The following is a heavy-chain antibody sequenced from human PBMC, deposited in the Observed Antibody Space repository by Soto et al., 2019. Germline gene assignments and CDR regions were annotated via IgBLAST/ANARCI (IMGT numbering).Heavy chain of an antibody. CDR1: GYTFSSDG. D-gene: IGHD2-8*02. CDR2: ISAENGNT. V-gene: IGHV1-18*01. Sequence: QVQLMQSGDEVRKPGASVKVSCKASGYTFSSDGISWVRQAPGQGLEWMGWISAENGNTNYAQKVQGRVTMTIDTSTSTAYMEMTSLTSDDTAVYYCAREVVYAIDYYYMDVWGKGTAVTVSS. CDR3: AREVVYAIDYYYMDV. J-gene: IGHJ6*03.